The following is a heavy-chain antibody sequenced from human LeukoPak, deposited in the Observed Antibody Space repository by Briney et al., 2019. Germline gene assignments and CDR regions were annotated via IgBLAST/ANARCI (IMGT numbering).Heavy chain of an antibody. CDR2: ISSSSSYI. CDR1: GFTFTSER. J-gene: IGHJ5*02. Sequence: PGGSLRPSCAASGFTFTSERMNWVRQSPGHRLGCFSSISSSSSYIYYADSVKGRLTISRDNAKNSLYLQMNSLRAEDTAVYYCAREDYDFRANWFDPWGQGTLVTVSS. D-gene: IGHD3-3*01. V-gene: IGHV3-21*01. CDR3: AREDYDFRANWFDP.